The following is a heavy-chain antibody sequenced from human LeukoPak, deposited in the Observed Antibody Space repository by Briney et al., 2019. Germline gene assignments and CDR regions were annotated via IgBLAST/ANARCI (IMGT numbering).Heavy chain of an antibody. J-gene: IGHJ4*02. CDR3: SRATECGQEGVIPNFFDY. Sequence: VKPSETLSLTCTVSGGSISSYYWSWIRQPPGKGLEWIGYIYYSGSTNYNPSLKTRVTISVDTSKNQFSLKLSPVTPADTAVSYCSRATECGQEGVIPNFFDYWGQGTLVSVSS. D-gene: IGHD3-16*02. CDR2: IYYSGST. CDR1: GGSISSYY. V-gene: IGHV4-59*01.